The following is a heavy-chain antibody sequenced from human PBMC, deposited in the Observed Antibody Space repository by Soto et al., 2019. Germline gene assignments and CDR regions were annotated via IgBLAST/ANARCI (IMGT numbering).Heavy chain of an antibody. V-gene: IGHV3-7*01. Sequence: EVHLVESGGGLVQPGGSLTLSCAASGFTFSISGMNWVRQAPGKGLEWVANIKGDGSEKYYVDSVKGRFTISRDNDKNSLYLQMNSLRAEDTAVYYCAAGFPPDFWGQGTLVTVSS. D-gene: IGHD2-21*01. J-gene: IGHJ4*02. CDR2: IKGDGSEK. CDR3: AAGFPPDF. CDR1: GFTFSISG.